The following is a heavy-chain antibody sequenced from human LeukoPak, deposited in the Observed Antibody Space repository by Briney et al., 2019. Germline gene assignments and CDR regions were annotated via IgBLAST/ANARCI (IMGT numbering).Heavy chain of an antibody. CDR1: GFTFSDYY. J-gene: IGHJ4*02. CDR2: ISSSGSTI. D-gene: IGHD6-19*01. V-gene: IGHV3-11*01. CDR3: ARDCTDGSGFDY. Sequence: GGSLRLSCAASGFTFSDYYMSWIRQAPRKGLEWVSYISSSGSTIYYADSVKGRFTISRDNAKSSLYLQMNSLRAEDTAVYYCARDCTDGSGFDYWGQGTLVTVSS.